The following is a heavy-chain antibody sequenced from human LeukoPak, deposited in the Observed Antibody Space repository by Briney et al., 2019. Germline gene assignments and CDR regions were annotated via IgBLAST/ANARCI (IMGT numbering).Heavy chain of an antibody. V-gene: IGHV3-48*01. Sequence: GGSLRLSCAASGFTFISYRMNWVRQAPGKGLEWVSYISSRSTTIYYADSVKGRLTISRDNSKNTLYLQMNSLRPEDTAVYYCARSYYYGSGSYFDWGQGTLVTVSS. CDR2: ISSRSTTI. CDR3: ARSYYYGSGSYFD. J-gene: IGHJ4*02. CDR1: GFTFISYR. D-gene: IGHD3-10*01.